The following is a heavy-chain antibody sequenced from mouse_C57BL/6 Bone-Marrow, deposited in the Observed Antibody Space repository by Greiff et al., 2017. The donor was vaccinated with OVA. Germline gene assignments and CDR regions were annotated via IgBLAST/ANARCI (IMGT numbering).Heavy chain of an antibody. V-gene: IGHV1-7*01. D-gene: IGHD3-2*02. J-gene: IGHJ2*01. CDR1: GYTFTSYW. CDR3: ARRTGQVSPYFDY. CDR2: INPSSGYT. Sequence: QVQLKESGAELAKPGASVKLSCKASGYTFTSYWMHWVKQRPGQGLEWIGYINPSSGYTKYNQKFKDKATLTADKSSSTADVQLSSLTYEDSAVYYCARRTGQVSPYFDYWGQGTTRTVSS.